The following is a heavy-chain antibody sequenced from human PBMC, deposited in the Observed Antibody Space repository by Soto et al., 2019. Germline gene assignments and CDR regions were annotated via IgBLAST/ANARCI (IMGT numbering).Heavy chain of an antibody. CDR1: GLTFDGYG. CDR2: NNWNGGST. D-gene: IGHD3-22*01. CDR3: ARNSYDISGYDATFDY. V-gene: IGHV3-20*04. Sequence: EVQLLESGGGVVRPGGSLRLSCAASGLTFDGYGMSWVRQAPGKGLEWVSGNNWNGGSTGYAVSVKGRFTISRDNAKNSLYLQMNNLRPENTALYYCARNSYDISGYDATFDYWGQGSQVTVSS. J-gene: IGHJ4*02.